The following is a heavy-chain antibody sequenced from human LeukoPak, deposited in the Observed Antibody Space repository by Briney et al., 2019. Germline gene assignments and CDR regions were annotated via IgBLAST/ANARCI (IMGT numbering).Heavy chain of an antibody. V-gene: IGHV3-23*01. D-gene: IGHD3-10*01. CDR3: AKASGFDNWFDP. J-gene: IGHJ5*02. Sequence: GGSLRLSCAASGFTLSSYAMSWVRQAPGEGLEWVSAISGSGGNTYYAGSVRGRFTISRDNSKNTLYLQMNSLRAEDTGVYYCAKASGFDNWFDPWGRGTLVTVSS. CDR2: ISGSGGNT. CDR1: GFTLSSYA.